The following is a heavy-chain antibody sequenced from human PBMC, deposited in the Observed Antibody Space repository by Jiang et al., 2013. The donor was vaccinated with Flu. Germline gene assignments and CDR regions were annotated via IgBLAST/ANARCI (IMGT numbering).Heavy chain of an antibody. J-gene: IGHJ5*02. CDR1: GGSMSSSSYC. CDR2: IYYSGST. CDR3: ARQAPAVAGSNWFDP. V-gene: IGHV4-39*07. Sequence: PGLVKPSETLSLTCTVSGGSMSSSSYCWGWIRQPPGKGLEWIGGIYYSGSTYYNPSLKSRVTISVDTSKNQFSLKLSSVTAADTAVYYCARQAPAVAGSNWFDPWGQGTLVTVSS. D-gene: IGHD6-19*01.